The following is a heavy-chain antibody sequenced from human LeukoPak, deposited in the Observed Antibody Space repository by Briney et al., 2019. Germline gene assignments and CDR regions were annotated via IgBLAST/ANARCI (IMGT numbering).Heavy chain of an antibody. CDR1: GGSISSYY. Sequence: TSETLSLTCTVSGGSISSYYWSWIRQPPGKGLEWIGYIYYSGSTNYNPSLKSRVTISVDTSKNQFSLKLSSVTAADTAVYYCARVGSSGWLTLDYWGQGTLVTVSS. D-gene: IGHD6-19*01. CDR2: IYYSGST. CDR3: ARVGSSGWLTLDY. J-gene: IGHJ4*02. V-gene: IGHV4-59*01.